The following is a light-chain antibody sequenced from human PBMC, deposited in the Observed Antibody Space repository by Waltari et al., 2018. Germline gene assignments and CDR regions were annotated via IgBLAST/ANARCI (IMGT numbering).Light chain of an antibody. CDR2: GIN. CDR3: SSYAGSNRVI. J-gene: IGLJ2*01. V-gene: IGLV2-8*01. Sequence: QSALTQPPSASGSPGQSVTISCTGTSSDVGGYDYVSWYQQHPGKAPKLSIYGINKRPAGVPKRFSGSRSGNTASLTVSGIRPEDEADYYCSSYAGSNRVIFGGGTKLTVL. CDR1: SSDVGGYDY.